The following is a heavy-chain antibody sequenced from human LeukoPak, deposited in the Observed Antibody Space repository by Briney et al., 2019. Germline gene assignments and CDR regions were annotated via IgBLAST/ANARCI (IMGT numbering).Heavy chain of an antibody. Sequence: SEALSLTCTVSGDSINSLDLWSWVRQPPGKGLEWIGEMYLSGTTHSNPSVKSRVTISIDKSKNQFFLNLSSVTAADTAVYCCAGLVGRYSSGLYYYYFDYWGQGTLVTVSS. J-gene: IGHJ4*02. V-gene: IGHV4-4*01. CDR3: AGLVGRYSSGLYYYYFDY. CDR1: GDSINSLDL. D-gene: IGHD3-22*01. CDR2: MYLSGTT.